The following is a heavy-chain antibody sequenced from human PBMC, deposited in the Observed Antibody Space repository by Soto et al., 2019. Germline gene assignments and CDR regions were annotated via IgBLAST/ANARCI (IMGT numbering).Heavy chain of an antibody. V-gene: IGHV1-69*13. Sequence: SVKVSCKASGGTFSSYAISWVRQAPGQGLEWMGGIIPILGTANYAQKFQGRVTITADESTSTAYMELSSLRSEDTAVYYCAGPELNSGYDSSFDYCGQGTLVTVSS. CDR2: IIPILGTA. CDR1: GGTFSSYA. D-gene: IGHD5-12*01. CDR3: AGPELNSGYDSSFDY. J-gene: IGHJ4*02.